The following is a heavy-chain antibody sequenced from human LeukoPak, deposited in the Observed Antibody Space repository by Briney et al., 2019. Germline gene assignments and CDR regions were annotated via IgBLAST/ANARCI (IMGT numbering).Heavy chain of an antibody. D-gene: IGHD6-19*01. CDR1: GGSFSGYY. CDR2: INHSGST. CDR3: ARGDGVAADP. V-gene: IGHV4-34*01. J-gene: IGHJ5*02. Sequence: KASETLSLTCAVYGGSFSGYYWSWIRQPPGKGLEWIGEINHSGSTNYNPSLKSRVTISVDTSKNQFSLKLSSVTAADTAVYYCARGDGVAADPWGQGTLVTVSS.